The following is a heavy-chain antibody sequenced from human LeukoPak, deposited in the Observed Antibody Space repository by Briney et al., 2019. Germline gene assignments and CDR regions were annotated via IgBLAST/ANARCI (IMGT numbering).Heavy chain of an antibody. V-gene: IGHV3-30*02. D-gene: IGHD3-9*01. CDR1: GFTFSRSG. CDR3: AGSILTGYPNFDY. CDR2: IRDDGSTR. J-gene: IGHJ4*02. Sequence: GGSLRLSCAASGFTFSRSGLHWVRQAPGKGLEWVAFIRDDGSTRYYADSVKGRFTVSRDNSKNTLYLHMDSLRAEDTAVYYCAGSILTGYPNFDYWGQGTLVTVSS.